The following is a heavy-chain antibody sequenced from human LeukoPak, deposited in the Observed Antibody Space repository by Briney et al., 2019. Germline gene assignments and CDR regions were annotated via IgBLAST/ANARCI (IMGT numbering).Heavy chain of an antibody. CDR1: GYTFTSYA. V-gene: IGHV1-3*01. Sequence: ASVKVSCKASGYTFTSYAMHWVRQAPGQRLEWMGWINAGNGNTKYSQKFQGRVTITRDTSACTAYMELSSLRSEDTAVYYCARALSRGLMVSFDYWGQGTLVTVSS. D-gene: IGHD3-16*01. J-gene: IGHJ4*02. CDR2: INAGNGNT. CDR3: ARALSRGLMVSFDY.